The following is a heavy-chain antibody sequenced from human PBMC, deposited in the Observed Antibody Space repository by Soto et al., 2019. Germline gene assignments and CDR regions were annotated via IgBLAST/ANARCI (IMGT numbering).Heavy chain of an antibody. Sequence: GGSLRLSCAASGFTFSSYWMHWVRQAPGKGLVWVSRINSDGSSTSYADSVKGRFTISRDNAKNTLYLQMNSLRAEDTVVYYCARDPGYCSGGSCYGLYYYYMDVWGKGTTVTVSS. V-gene: IGHV3-74*01. CDR1: GFTFSSYW. J-gene: IGHJ6*03. CDR2: INSDGSST. CDR3: ARDPGYCSGGSCYGLYYYYMDV. D-gene: IGHD2-15*01.